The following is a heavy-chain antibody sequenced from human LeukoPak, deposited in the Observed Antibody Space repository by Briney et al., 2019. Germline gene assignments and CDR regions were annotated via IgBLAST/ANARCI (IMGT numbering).Heavy chain of an antibody. CDR2: INPSGGST. CDR3: ARDHMEDTAMGPYFDY. D-gene: IGHD5-18*01. Sequence: ASVKVSCKAAGYTFTSYYMHWVRQAPGQGLEWMGIINPSGGSTSYAQKFQGRVTMTRDTSTSTVYMELSSLRSEDTAVYYCARDHMEDTAMGPYFDYWGQGTLVTVAS. V-gene: IGHV1-46*01. J-gene: IGHJ4*02. CDR1: GYTFTSYY.